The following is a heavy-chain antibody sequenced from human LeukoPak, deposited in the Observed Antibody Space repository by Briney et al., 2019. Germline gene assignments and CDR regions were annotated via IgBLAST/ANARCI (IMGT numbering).Heavy chain of an antibody. J-gene: IGHJ4*02. CDR3: AREDYYDSSGYYLVY. Sequence: SETLSLTCTVSGGSISSGDYYWGWIRQPPGKGLEWIGYIYYSGSTYYNPPLKSRVTISVDTSKNQFSLKLSSVTAADTAVYYCAREDYYDSSGYYLVYWGQGTLVTVSS. D-gene: IGHD3-22*01. V-gene: IGHV4-30-4*08. CDR2: IYYSGST. CDR1: GGSISSGDYY.